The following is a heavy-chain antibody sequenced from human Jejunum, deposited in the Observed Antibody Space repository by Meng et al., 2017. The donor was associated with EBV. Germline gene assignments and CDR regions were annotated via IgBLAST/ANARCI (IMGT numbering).Heavy chain of an antibody. CDR3: ARGNSGFDH. CDR1: GGPISTGGYS. Sequence: QLHLQESGSGLVKPSQTLSLTCAVSGGPISTGGYSWHWIRQSPGKGLEWIGYIYHSGSAYYNPSLKSRLTLSVDRSRDQFSLKLISVTAADTAVYYCARGNSGFDHWGQGTLVTVAS. D-gene: IGHD2-15*01. J-gene: IGHJ5*02. CDR2: IYHSGSA. V-gene: IGHV4-30-2*06.